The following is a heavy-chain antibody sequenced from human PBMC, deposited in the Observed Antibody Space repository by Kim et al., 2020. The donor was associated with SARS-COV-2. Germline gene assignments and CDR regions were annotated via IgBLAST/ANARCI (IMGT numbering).Heavy chain of an antibody. D-gene: IGHD3-9*01. V-gene: IGHV3-11*06. J-gene: IGHJ4*02. CDR3: AREGLDPKNYDILTGYGFDY. Sequence: RFTISRDNAKNSLYLQMNSLRAEDTAVYYCAREGLDPKNYDILTGYGFDYWGQGTLVTVSS.